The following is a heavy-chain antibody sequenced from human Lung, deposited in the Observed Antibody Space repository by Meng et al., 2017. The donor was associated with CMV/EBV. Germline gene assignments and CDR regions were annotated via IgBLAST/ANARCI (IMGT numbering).Heavy chain of an antibody. V-gene: IGHV3-30*02. D-gene: IGHD3-3*01. CDR2: IRYDGSNK. CDR1: GFSFSSYG. J-gene: IGHJ4*02. Sequence: GGSLRLXCAASGFSFSSYGMQWVRQAPGKGLEWVAFIRYDGSNKYYVDSVKGRFTISRDNSKNMLYLQMNSLRVADTAVYHCAKDDSAYFDFRSGYSTPPDYWGQGTXVTVSS. CDR3: AKDDSAYFDFRSGYSTPPDY.